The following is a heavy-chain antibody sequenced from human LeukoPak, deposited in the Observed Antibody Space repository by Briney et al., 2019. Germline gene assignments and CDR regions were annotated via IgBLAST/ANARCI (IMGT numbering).Heavy chain of an antibody. CDR2: ITTSSSYI. CDR3: TRDQTPYY. Sequence: GGSLILSCAASGFSFSSYSMNWVRQAPGKGLEWVSSITTSSSYIYYADSVKGRFTISRDNAKNSLFLQMNSLKTEDTAVYYCTRDQTPYYWGQGTLVTVSS. CDR1: GFSFSSYS. V-gene: IGHV3-21*03. J-gene: IGHJ4*02.